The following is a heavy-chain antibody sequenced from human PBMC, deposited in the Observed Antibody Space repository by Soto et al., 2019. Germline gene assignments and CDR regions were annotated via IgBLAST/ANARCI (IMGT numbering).Heavy chain of an antibody. D-gene: IGHD3-22*01. V-gene: IGHV3-23*01. Sequence: PGGSLRLSCAASGFTFSSYAMSWVRQAPGKGLEWVSAISGSGGSTYYADSVKGRFTISRDNSKNTLYLQMNSLRAEDTAVYYCAKDCRDLSDYYDSSGYYDYWGQGTLVTVSS. CDR2: ISGSGGST. CDR1: GFTFSSYA. CDR3: AKDCRDLSDYYDSSGYYDY. J-gene: IGHJ4*02.